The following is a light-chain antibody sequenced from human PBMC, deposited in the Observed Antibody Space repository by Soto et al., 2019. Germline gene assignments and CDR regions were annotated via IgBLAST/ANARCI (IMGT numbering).Light chain of an antibody. CDR2: EVS. J-gene: IGLJ1*01. CDR3: SSYTSSSTL. CDR1: SSDVGSYNY. Sequence: QSALTQPASVSGSPGQSITNSCTGTSSDVGSYNYVSWYQQHPGKAPKLMIYEVSDRPSGISSRFSGSRSGNTASLTISGLQTEDEADYYCSSYTSSSTLFVTGTKLTVL. V-gene: IGLV2-14*01.